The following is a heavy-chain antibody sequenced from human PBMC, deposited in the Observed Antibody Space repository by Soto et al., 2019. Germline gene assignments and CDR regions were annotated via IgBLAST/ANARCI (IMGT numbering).Heavy chain of an antibody. V-gene: IGHV1-2*02. Sequence: ASVKVSFKASGYTFTGYYMHWVRQAPGQGLEWMGWINPNSGGTNYAQKFQGRVTMTRDTSISTAYMELSRLRSDDTAVYYCAREYYYGSGSLFSWGQGTLVTVSS. CDR2: INPNSGGT. CDR3: AREYYYGSGSLFS. D-gene: IGHD3-10*01. J-gene: IGHJ5*02. CDR1: GYTFTGYY.